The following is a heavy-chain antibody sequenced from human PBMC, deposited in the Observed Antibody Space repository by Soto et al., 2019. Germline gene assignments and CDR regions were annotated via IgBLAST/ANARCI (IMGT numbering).Heavy chain of an antibody. CDR2: ISGGGDTT. CDR1: GFTFNNYA. J-gene: IGHJ4*02. V-gene: IGHV3-23*01. Sequence: EVQLLESGGGLVQPGGSLRLSCAASGFTFNNYAMTWVRQAPGKGLEWVSAISGGGDTTSYADSVKGRFTISRDDSKNSLYLQVNSLKTEDTAVYYCTRVKLLGFGVDPRTNERASDYWGQGTLVTVSS. D-gene: IGHD3-10*01. CDR3: TRVKLLGFGVDPRTNERASDY.